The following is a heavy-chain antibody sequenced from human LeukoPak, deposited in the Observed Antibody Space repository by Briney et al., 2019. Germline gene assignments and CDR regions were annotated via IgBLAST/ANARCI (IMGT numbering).Heavy chain of an antibody. D-gene: IGHD3-22*01. J-gene: IGHJ4*02. V-gene: IGHV1-58*02. CDR3: AASGGDSSGYNFDY. CDR2: IVVGSGNT. Sequence: GTSVKVSCKASGFTFTSSAMQWVRQARGQRLEWIGWIVVGSGNTNYAQKFQERVTITRDMSTSTAYMELGSLRSEDTAVYYCAASGGDSSGYNFDYWGQGTLVTVSS. CDR1: GFTFTSSA.